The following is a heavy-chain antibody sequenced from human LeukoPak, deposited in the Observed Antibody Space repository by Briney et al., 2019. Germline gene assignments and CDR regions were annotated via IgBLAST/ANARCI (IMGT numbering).Heavy chain of an antibody. J-gene: IGHJ3*02. V-gene: IGHV3-74*03. CDR3: ASSYYDSSGYYFGDAFDI. D-gene: IGHD3-22*01. CDR2: INSDGSIS. Sequence: PGGSLRLSCAASGFTFSTYWMHWVRQAPGKGLVWVSRINSDGSISQYVDSVKGRFTISRDNAKNTLYLQMNSLRAEDTVVYYCASSYYDSSGYYFGDAFDIWGPGTMVTVSS. CDR1: GFTFSTYW.